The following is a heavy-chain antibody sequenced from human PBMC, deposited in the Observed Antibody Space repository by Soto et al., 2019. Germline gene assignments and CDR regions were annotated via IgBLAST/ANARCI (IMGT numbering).Heavy chain of an antibody. Sequence: GGSLRLSCAASGFTFSNAWMSWVRQAPGKGLEWVGRIKSKTDGGTTDYAAPVKGRFTISRDDSKNTLYLQMNSLKTEDTAVYYCTTQWLRGAEYFQHWGQGTLVTVSS. CDR3: TTQWLRGAEYFQH. D-gene: IGHD5-12*01. V-gene: IGHV3-15*01. J-gene: IGHJ1*01. CDR1: GFTFSNAW. CDR2: IKSKTDGGTT.